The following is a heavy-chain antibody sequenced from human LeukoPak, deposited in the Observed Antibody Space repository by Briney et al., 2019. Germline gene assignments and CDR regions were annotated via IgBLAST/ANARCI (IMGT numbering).Heavy chain of an antibody. V-gene: IGHV3-33*01. D-gene: IGHD4-17*01. Sequence: GGSLRLSCAAPGFTFSSYGMHWVRQAPGKGLEWVAVIWYDGSNKYYADSVKGRFTISRDNSKNTLYLQMNSLRAEDTAVYYCARDGDYGDYGVDYWGQGTLVTVSS. J-gene: IGHJ4*02. CDR2: IWYDGSNK. CDR3: ARDGDYGDYGVDY. CDR1: GFTFSSYG.